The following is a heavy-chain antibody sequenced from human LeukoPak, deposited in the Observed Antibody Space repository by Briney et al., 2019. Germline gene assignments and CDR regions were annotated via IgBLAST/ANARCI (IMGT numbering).Heavy chain of an antibody. CDR3: ARRLELMRNFDW. D-gene: IGHD5-24*01. V-gene: IGHV3-7*01. Sequence: GGSLRLSCVVSGFTFSDYWTRWVRQARGKGREWVANIKQDGSEKEYVDGVKGRFTISRDNANNSLYLQMNSLRAEDTAVYYCARRLELMRNFDWWGQGTLVTVSS. J-gene: IGHJ4*02. CDR2: IKQDGSEK. CDR1: GFTFSDYW.